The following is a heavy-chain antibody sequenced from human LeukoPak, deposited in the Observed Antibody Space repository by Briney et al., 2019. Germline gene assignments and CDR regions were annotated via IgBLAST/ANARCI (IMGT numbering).Heavy chain of an antibody. CDR2: ISSTSSTI. CDR3: ASQRQWDWFDP. CDR1: GFTFSSYG. Sequence: GGSLRLSCAASGFTFSSYGMNWVRQAPGKGLEWVSYISSTSSTIDYADSVKGRFTISRDNAKNSLFLQMNSLRVDDTAVYYCASQRQWDWFDPWGQGTLVTVSS. V-gene: IGHV3-48*04. J-gene: IGHJ5*02. D-gene: IGHD2-8*01.